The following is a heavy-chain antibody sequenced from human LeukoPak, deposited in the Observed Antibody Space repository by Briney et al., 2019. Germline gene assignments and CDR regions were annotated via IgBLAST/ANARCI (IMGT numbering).Heavy chain of an antibody. CDR1: GYTFTNYY. CDR3: ARDEATGWFDS. D-gene: IGHD5-24*01. Sequence: ASVKVSCKASGYTFTNYYMHLVRQAPGQGLEWMGILNPSSGSTAYAQKFKGRVTMTRDTSTSTVYMERSSLRSEDTAVYYCARDEATGWFDSSGQGTLVIVFS. V-gene: IGHV1-46*01. J-gene: IGHJ5*01. CDR2: LNPSSGST.